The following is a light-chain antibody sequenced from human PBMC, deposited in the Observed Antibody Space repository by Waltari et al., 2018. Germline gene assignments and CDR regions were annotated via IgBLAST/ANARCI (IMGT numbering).Light chain of an antibody. CDR1: ALPKQY. Sequence: SYELTQPPSVSVSPGQTAKIPCSGDALPKQYTYWYQQKPGQAPLLVIYKDTERPSGIPERFSGSSSGTTATLTISGVQAEDEADYYCLSAYSGGSQRVFGGGTKLTVL. CDR2: KDT. J-gene: IGLJ2*01. V-gene: IGLV3-25*03. CDR3: LSAYSGGSQRV.